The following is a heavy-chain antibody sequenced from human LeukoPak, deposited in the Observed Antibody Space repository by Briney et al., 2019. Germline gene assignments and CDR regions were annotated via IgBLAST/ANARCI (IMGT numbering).Heavy chain of an antibody. D-gene: IGHD1-14*01. CDR3: ARDNGYKSVDY. J-gene: IGHJ4*02. CDR2: ISASNGNT. CDR1: GYTFSTYG. Sequence: ASVKVSCKASGYTFSTYGISWLRQAPGQGLEWMGWISASNGNTNYAQKFQGRVTMTTDTSTSTLYMDMRSLRSDDTAVYYCARDNGYKSVDYWGQGTLVTVSS. V-gene: IGHV1-18*01.